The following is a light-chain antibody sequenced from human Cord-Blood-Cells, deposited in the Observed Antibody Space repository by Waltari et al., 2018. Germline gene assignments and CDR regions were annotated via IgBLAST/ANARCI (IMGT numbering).Light chain of an antibody. V-gene: IGKV1-39*01. CDR2: AAS. J-gene: IGKJ4*01. CDR1: QSISSY. Sequence: DIQMTQSPSSLSASVGDRVTITCRASQSISSYLNWYQQKPGKAPKLPIYAASSLQSGVPSRFSGSASGTDFTLTISSLQPEDFATYYCQQSYSTPLTFGGGTKVEIK. CDR3: QQSYSTPLT.